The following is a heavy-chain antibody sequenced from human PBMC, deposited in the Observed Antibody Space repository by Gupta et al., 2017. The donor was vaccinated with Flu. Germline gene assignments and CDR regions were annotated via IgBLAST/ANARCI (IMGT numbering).Heavy chain of an antibody. CDR3: ARGPLEK. CDR1: GFTFNSYW. CDR2: IRQDGSVS. V-gene: IGHV3-7*01. Sequence: EAQLVESGGGLVQPGESLRLSCEASGFTFNSYWMHWLRQAPGKGLEWVANIRQDGSVSYYVDSVKGRFTISRDNAKNSLYLQMNSLRVEDTAVYFCARGPLEKWGQGTVVTVSS. J-gene: IGHJ4*02.